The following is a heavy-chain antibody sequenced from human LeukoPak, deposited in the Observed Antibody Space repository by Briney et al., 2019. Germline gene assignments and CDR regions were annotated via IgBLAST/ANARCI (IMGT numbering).Heavy chain of an antibody. CDR3: ARAHDDYGDYSYYYGMDV. D-gene: IGHD4-17*01. J-gene: IGHJ6*02. CDR1: GYTFTSYD. V-gene: IGHV1-8*01. Sequence: ASVKVSCKASGYTFTSYDINWVRQATGQGLEWMGWKNPNSGNTGYAQKFQGRVTMTRNTSINTAYMELSSLRSEDTAVYYCARAHDDYGDYSYYYGMDVWGQGTTVTVSS. CDR2: KNPNSGNT.